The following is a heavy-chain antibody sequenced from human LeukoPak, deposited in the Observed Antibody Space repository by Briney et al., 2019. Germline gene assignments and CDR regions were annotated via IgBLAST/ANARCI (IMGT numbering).Heavy chain of an antibody. Sequence: GGSLRLSCAASGFTFSSYAMSWVRQAPGKGLDWVSGISGSGGTTYYADSVKGRFTISRDNPKNTLYLQMNSLRAEDTAIFYCAKRIVGAPYAFDIWGQGTMVTVSS. J-gene: IGHJ3*02. V-gene: IGHV3-23*01. D-gene: IGHD1-26*01. CDR3: AKRIVGAPYAFDI. CDR2: ISGSGGTT. CDR1: GFTFSSYA.